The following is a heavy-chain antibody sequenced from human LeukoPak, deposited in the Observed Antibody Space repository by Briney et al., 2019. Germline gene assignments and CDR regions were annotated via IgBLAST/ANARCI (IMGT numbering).Heavy chain of an antibody. Sequence: SETLSLTCAVSGGSISSYYWSWVRQPPGKGLEWIGYIYYSGSTNYNPSLKSRVTISVDTSKNQFSLKLSSVTAADTAVYYYAREIFRYDILTGYSNNWFDPWGQGTLVTVSS. V-gene: IGHV4-59*01. CDR2: IYYSGST. CDR1: GGSISSYY. J-gene: IGHJ5*02. CDR3: AREIFRYDILTGYSNNWFDP. D-gene: IGHD3-9*01.